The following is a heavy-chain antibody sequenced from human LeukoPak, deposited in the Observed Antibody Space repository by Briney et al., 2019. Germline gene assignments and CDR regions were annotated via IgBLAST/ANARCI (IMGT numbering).Heavy chain of an antibody. Sequence: GASVKVSCKASGYTFTSYDINWVRQATGQGLEWMGWMNPNSGNTGYAQKSQGRVTMTRDTSISTAYMELSSLRSEDTAVYYCARGRPSSGWFGGRSYFQHWGQGTLVTVSS. V-gene: IGHV1-8*01. D-gene: IGHD6-19*01. CDR2: MNPNSGNT. J-gene: IGHJ1*01. CDR3: ARGRPSSGWFGGRSYFQH. CDR1: GYTFTSYD.